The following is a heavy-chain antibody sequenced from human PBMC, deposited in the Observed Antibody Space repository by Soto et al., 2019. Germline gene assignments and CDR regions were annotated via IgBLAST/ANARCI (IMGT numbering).Heavy chain of an antibody. V-gene: IGHV3-33*08. Sequence: PGGSLRLSCEASGFPFNNYNMNWVRQAPGQGQEWVALIYYDGSNKYYADSVKGRFTISRDNSKNTLFLQMNRLRVEDTAVYYWARECQSVIFDYWGPRTIGTVFS. CDR1: GFPFNNYN. D-gene: IGHD2-2*01. CDR3: ARECQSVIFDY. CDR2: IYYDGSNK. J-gene: IGHJ4*02.